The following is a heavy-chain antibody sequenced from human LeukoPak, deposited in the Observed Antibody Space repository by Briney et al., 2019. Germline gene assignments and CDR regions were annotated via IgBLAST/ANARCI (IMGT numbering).Heavy chain of an antibody. J-gene: IGHJ4*02. Sequence: PSETLSLTCAVYGGSFSGYYWSWIRQPPGKGLEWIGEINHSGSTNYNPSLKSRVTISVDTSKNQFSLKLSSVTAADTAVYHCARGGVILGGWYFDYWGQGTLVTVSS. CDR1: GGSFSGYY. D-gene: IGHD2-21*01. V-gene: IGHV4-34*01. CDR3: ARGGVILGGWYFDY. CDR2: INHSGST.